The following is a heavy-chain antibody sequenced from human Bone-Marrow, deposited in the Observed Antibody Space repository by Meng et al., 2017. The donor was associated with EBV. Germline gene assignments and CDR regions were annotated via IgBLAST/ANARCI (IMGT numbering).Heavy chain of an antibody. CDR3: ARGDILVGYNWFDP. CDR1: GFTFSDYH. CDR2: IGRSDNTV. J-gene: IGHJ5*02. Sequence: QAQLVGLGGGLVKPGWSLRLSCAATGFTFSDYHMSWIRQAQGKGLEWVSHIGRSDNTVYYADSVKGRFTISRDNAKNSLYLQMNSLRAEDTAVYYCARGDILVGYNWFDPWGQGTLVTVSS. V-gene: IGHV3-11*01. D-gene: IGHD2-2*01.